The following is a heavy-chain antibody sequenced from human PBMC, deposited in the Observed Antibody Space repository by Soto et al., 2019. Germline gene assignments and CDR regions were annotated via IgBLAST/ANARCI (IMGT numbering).Heavy chain of an antibody. V-gene: IGHV3-9*01. D-gene: IGHD2-15*01. Sequence: SLRLSCAASGVSFDDYAMHWVRQAPGKGLEWVSGISWNRGSKGYADSVKGRFTTARDNAKNSLYLQMNRLGADDTALYYFAKAIVESFDYWGQGTPVTVSS. CDR2: ISWNRGSK. CDR3: AKAIVESFDY. CDR1: GVSFDDYA. J-gene: IGHJ4*02.